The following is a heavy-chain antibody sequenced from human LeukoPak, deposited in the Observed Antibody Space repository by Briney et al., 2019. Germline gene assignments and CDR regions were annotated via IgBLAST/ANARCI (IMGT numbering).Heavy chain of an antibody. J-gene: IGHJ4*02. D-gene: IGHD2-2*01. CDR3: ARDGDIVVVPAAVDY. CDR1: GFTFSSYE. CDR2: ISSSGSTI. Sequence: GGSLRLSCAASGFTFSSYEMNWVRQAPGKGLEWVSYISSSGSTIYYADSVKGRFTISRDNAKNSLYLQMNSPRAEDTAVYYCARDGDIVVVPAAVDYWGQGTLVTVSS. V-gene: IGHV3-48*03.